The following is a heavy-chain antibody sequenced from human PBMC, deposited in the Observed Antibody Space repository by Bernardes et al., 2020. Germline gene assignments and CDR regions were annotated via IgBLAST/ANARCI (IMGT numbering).Heavy chain of an antibody. J-gene: IGHJ5*02. Sequence: SETLSLTCTVSGGSINNYYWSWIRQPPGKGLEWIGYIYYSWNTNYNPSLKSRITISVDTSKKQFSLKLSSVTAADTAIYYCARNLESNGWYLGGFDTWGQGTLVTVSS. V-gene: IGHV4-59*01. D-gene: IGHD6-19*01. CDR3: ARNLESNGWYLGGFDT. CDR1: GGSINNYY. CDR2: IYYSWNT.